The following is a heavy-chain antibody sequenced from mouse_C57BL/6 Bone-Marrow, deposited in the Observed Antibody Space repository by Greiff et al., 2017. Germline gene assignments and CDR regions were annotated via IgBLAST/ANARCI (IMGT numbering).Heavy chain of an antibody. Sequence: QVQLQQSGPGLVAPSQSLSITCTVSGFSLTSYAISWVRQPPGKGLEWLGGIWTGGGTNYNSALKSRLSISKDNSKRHIFLKMNSLQTDDTARYYCARRKSSSYGYFDVWGTGTTVTVSS. J-gene: IGHJ1*03. CDR3: ARRKSSSYGYFDV. V-gene: IGHV2-9-1*01. CDR1: GFSLTSYA. CDR2: IWTGGGT. D-gene: IGHD1-1*01.